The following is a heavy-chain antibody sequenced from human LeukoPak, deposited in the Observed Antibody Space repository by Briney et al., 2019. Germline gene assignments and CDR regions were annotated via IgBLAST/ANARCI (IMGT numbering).Heavy chain of an antibody. Sequence: PSETLSLTCAVYGGSFSGYYWSWVRQPPGKGLEWIGYIYYTGSTNYNPSLKSRVTISVDTSKNQFSLKLSSVTAADTAVYARLATPSTMAARGRSWFESWGQGTLVTVSS. J-gene: IGHJ5*01. V-gene: IGHV4-59*01. CDR1: GGSFSGYY. D-gene: IGHD6-6*01. CDR3: LATPSTMAARGRSWFES. CDR2: IYYTGST.